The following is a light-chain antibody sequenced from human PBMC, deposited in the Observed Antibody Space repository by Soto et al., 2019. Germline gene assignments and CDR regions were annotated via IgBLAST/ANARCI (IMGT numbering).Light chain of an antibody. CDR2: GTS. CDR1: QTISSQY. Sequence: ENALKQSPGTMSVSPGERATLSCRSSQTISSQYLAWYQQKHGQAPSLLIYGTSSRATGTPDRFSGSGSGTDFTLTISRLEPEDSAIYYCQQYGSWTFGQGTKVEIK. V-gene: IGKV3-20*01. CDR3: QQYGSWT. J-gene: IGKJ1*01.